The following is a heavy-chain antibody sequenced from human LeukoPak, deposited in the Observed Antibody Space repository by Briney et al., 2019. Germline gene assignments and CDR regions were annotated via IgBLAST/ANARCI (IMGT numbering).Heavy chain of an antibody. J-gene: IGHJ5*02. CDR2: IYYTGST. D-gene: IGHD2-2*01. Sequence: SETLSLTCTVSGASISSSSYYWGWIRQPPGKGLEWIGTIYYTGSTYYNPSLRSRVTISVDTSNNQFSLKLSSVTAADTAVYYCARLPYCGSTSCVSNWFDPWGQGTLVTVSS. CDR3: ARLPYCGSTSCVSNWFDP. V-gene: IGHV4-39*01. CDR1: GASISSSSYY.